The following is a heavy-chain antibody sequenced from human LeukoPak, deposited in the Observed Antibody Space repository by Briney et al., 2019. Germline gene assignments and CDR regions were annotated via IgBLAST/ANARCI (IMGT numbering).Heavy chain of an antibody. V-gene: IGHV3-43*02. Sequence: TGGSLRLSCAASGFTFDDYAMHWVRQAPGKGLECVSLISGDGGSTYYADSVKDRFTISRDNSKNSLYLQMNSLRTEDTALYYCATRGHSSSWYYFDYWGQGTLVTVSS. J-gene: IGHJ4*02. CDR1: GFTFDDYA. CDR2: ISGDGGST. CDR3: ATRGHSSSWYYFDY. D-gene: IGHD6-13*01.